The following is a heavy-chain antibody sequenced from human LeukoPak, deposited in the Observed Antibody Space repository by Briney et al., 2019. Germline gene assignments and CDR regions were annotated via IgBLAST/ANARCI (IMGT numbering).Heavy chain of an antibody. CDR1: GFTFSSYA. D-gene: IGHD2-2*01. V-gene: IGHV3-23*01. Sequence: GGSLRLPCAASGFTFSSYAMSWVRQAPGKGLEWVSAIIGSGGNMYYADSVKGRVTISRDNFNSTLYLQMNSLRAEDTAVYYCAKGLTWDSTSCSDWGQGTLVTVSS. J-gene: IGHJ4*02. CDR2: IIGSGGNM. CDR3: AKGLTWDSTSCSD.